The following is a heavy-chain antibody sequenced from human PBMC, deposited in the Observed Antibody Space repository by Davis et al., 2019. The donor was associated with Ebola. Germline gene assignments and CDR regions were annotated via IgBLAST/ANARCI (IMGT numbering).Heavy chain of an antibody. J-gene: IGHJ4*02. CDR1: GYTFTSYG. CDR3: ARGYSPKCRGGDCVNDF. V-gene: IGHV1-18*01. CDR2: ISAYNGNT. Sequence: ASVKVSCKTSGYTFTSYGISWVRQAPGQGLEWMGWISAYNGNTNYAQKLQGRVTMTTDTSTSTAYMELSSLTIDDTAVYYCARGYSPKCRGGDCVNDFWGQGTLVTVST. D-gene: IGHD2-21*02.